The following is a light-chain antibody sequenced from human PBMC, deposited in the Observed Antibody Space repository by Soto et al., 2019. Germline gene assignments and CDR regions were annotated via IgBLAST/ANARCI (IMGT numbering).Light chain of an antibody. CDR2: GAS. J-gene: IGKJ5*01. CDR3: HQRSNWPPDT. Sequence: EIVLTQSPATLSVSPGERATLSCRASQSVHTFLAWYQQKPGQAPRLLIYGASTRATGVPARFSGGGSGTDFTLTISSLEPEDFAVYYCHQRSNWPPDTFGQGTRLENK. CDR1: QSVHTF. V-gene: IGKV3-11*01.